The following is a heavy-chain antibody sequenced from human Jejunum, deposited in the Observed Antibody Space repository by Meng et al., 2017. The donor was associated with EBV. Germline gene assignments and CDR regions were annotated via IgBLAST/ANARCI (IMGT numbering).Heavy chain of an antibody. CDR1: GFSLSTSGVG. CDR3: ARRYGDYVRYFDS. V-gene: IGHV2-5*02. CDR2: IYWDENK. Sequence: QIPLKESCPTPVKPTETLTVTCTVSGFSLSTSGVGVGWIRQPPGKALEWLAHIYWDENKRYSTSLRSRLSIMKDTSKSQVVLTMTNMDPVDTATYYCARRYGDYVRYFDSWGQGILVTVSS. D-gene: IGHD4-17*01. J-gene: IGHJ4*02.